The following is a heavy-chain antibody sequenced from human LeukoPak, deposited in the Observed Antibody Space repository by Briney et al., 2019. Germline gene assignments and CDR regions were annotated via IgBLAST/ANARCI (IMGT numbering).Heavy chain of an antibody. CDR2: INTNTGNP. D-gene: IGHD3-22*01. V-gene: IGHV7-4-1*02. CDR1: GYTFTSYA. CDR3: ARGYYYDSSGSYYFDY. Sequence: GASVKVSCKASGYTFTSYAINWVRQAPGQGLEWMGWINTNTGNPTYAQGFTGRFVFSLDTSVSTAYLQISSLKAEDTAMYYCARGYYYDSSGSYYFDYWGQGTLVTVSS. J-gene: IGHJ4*02.